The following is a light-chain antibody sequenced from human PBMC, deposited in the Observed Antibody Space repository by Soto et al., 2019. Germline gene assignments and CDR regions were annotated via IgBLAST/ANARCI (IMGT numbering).Light chain of an antibody. Sequence: QSVLTQPPSTSGTPGQRVTISCSGGSSNIGSNYVYWYQHLPGTAPKLLIYRTTQRPSGVPDRFSASKSGTSASLAISGLRSEYEADYYCSSYTSSSTLYVFGTGTKLTVL. CDR3: SSYTSSSTLYV. CDR2: RTT. CDR1: SSNIGSNY. J-gene: IGLJ1*01. V-gene: IGLV1-47*01.